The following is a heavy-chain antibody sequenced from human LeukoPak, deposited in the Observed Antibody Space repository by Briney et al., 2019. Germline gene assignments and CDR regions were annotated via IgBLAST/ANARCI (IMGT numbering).Heavy chain of an antibody. J-gene: IGHJ6*02. V-gene: IGHV3-21*01. CDR2: ISTSGIYI. D-gene: IGHD1-14*01. CDR1: GFTFSNCA. CDR3: ARERNPDGLDV. Sequence: GGSLRLSCAASGFTFSNCAMNWVRQAPGKGLEWVSSISTSGIYIYYAESVKGRFTISRDSAQNSVYLQMNSLRAEDTGLYFCARERNPDGLDVWGQGTTVTVSS.